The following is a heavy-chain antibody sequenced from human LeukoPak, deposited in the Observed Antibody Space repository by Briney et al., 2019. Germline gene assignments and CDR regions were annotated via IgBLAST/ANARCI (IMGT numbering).Heavy chain of an antibody. CDR3: ARGRTTVTTETKNWFDP. D-gene: IGHD4-17*01. Sequence: SETLSLTCAVYGGSFSGYYWSWIRQPPGKGLEWIGEINHSGSTNYNPSLKSRVTISVDTSKNQFSLKLSSVTAADTAVYYCARGRTTVTTETKNWFDPWGQGTLVTVSS. V-gene: IGHV4-34*01. CDR2: INHSGST. CDR1: GGSFSGYY. J-gene: IGHJ5*02.